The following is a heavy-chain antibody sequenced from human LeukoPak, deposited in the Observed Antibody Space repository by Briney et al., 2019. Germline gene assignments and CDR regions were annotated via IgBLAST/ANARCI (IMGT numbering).Heavy chain of an antibody. CDR1: GGSISSYY. CDR3: ARSITIFGVVTYFDY. CDR2: IYYSGST. V-gene: IGHV4-59*01. J-gene: IGHJ4*02. D-gene: IGHD3-3*01. Sequence: SETLSLTCTVSGGSISSYYWSWIRQPPGKGLEWIGYIYYSGSTNYNPSLKSRVTISVDTSKNQFSLKLSSVTAADTAVYYCARSITIFGVVTYFDYWGQGTLVTVS.